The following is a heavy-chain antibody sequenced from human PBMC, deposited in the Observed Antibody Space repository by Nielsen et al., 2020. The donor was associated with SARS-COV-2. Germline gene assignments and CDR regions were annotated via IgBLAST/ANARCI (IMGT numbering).Heavy chain of an antibody. Sequence: GESLKISCAASGFTFSSFGMHWVRQAPGKGLEWVAVIWYDGSNKNYADSVKGRFTISRDNSKDTLYLQMNSLRADDTAVYYCARERPHGPYDYIDYWGQGTLVTVSS. CDR1: GFTFSSFG. CDR3: ARERPHGPYDYIDY. J-gene: IGHJ4*02. CDR2: IWYDGSNK. V-gene: IGHV3-33*01. D-gene: IGHD3-16*01.